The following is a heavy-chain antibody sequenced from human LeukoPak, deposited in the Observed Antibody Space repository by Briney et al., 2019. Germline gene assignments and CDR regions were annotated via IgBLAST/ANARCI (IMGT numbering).Heavy chain of an antibody. V-gene: IGHV1-2*06. CDR1: GYTFTGYY. CDR3: ARIIAVAAKEVDY. D-gene: IGHD6-19*01. J-gene: IGHJ4*02. CDR2: INPNSGGT. Sequence: GASVKVSFKSSGYTFTGYYMHWVRQAPGQGLEWMGRINPNSGGTNYAQKFQGRVTMTRDTSISTAYMELSRLRSDDTAVYYCARIIAVAAKEVDYWGQGTLVTVSS.